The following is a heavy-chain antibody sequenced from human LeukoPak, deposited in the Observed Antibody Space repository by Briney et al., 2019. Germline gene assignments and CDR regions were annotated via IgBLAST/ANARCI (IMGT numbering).Heavy chain of an antibody. CDR3: ARASYYYDTTGLGAVDI. D-gene: IGHD3-22*01. J-gene: IGHJ3*02. CDR2: INWNSDNI. V-gene: IGHV3-9*01. Sequence: GGSLRLSCAASGFTFNDHAMYWVRQAPGKGLEWVAGINWNSDNIGYADSVKGRFTISRDDSKKSLFLQMNSLSAEDTALYYCARASYYYDTTGLGAVDIWAKGQWSPSPQ. CDR1: GFTFNDHA.